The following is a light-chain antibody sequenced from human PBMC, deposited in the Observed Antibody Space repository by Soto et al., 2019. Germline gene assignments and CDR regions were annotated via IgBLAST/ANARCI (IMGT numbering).Light chain of an antibody. CDR1: RDIAKY. CDR2: DVS. Sequence: DIQMAQSPSSLSASIGDSVTITCQASRDIAKYLNWYVQTPGKAPRLLIYDVSRLETGVPSRFSGSGSGTDFTFTISDLQTEDIGIYFCQQYDNLPITFGQGTRL. V-gene: IGKV1-33*01. J-gene: IGKJ5*01. CDR3: QQYDNLPIT.